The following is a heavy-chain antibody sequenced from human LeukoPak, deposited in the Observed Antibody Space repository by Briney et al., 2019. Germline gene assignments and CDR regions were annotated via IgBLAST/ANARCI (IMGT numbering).Heavy chain of an antibody. J-gene: IGHJ4*02. CDR2: INHSGST. Sequence: PSETLSLTCAVYGGSFSGYYWSWIRQPPGKGLEWIGEINHSGSTNYNPSLKSRVTISVDTSKNQFSLKLSSVTAADTAVYYCAGGPGYSYGYGDYWGQGTLVTVSS. D-gene: IGHD5-18*01. CDR3: AGGPGYSYGYGDY. CDR1: GGSFSGYY. V-gene: IGHV4-34*01.